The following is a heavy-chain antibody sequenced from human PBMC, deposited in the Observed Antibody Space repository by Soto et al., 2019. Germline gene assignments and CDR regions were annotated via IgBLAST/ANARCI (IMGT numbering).Heavy chain of an antibody. Sequence: GGSLRLSCAASGFTFSNAWMSWVRQAPGKGLEWVGRIKSKTDGGTTDYAAPVKGRFTISRDDSKNTLYLQMNSLKTEDTAVYYCTTPLAAPYYYYGMDVWGQGTTVTVS. D-gene: IGHD3-16*01. CDR2: IKSKTDGGTT. CDR1: GFTFSNAW. CDR3: TTPLAAPYYYYGMDV. V-gene: IGHV3-15*01. J-gene: IGHJ6*02.